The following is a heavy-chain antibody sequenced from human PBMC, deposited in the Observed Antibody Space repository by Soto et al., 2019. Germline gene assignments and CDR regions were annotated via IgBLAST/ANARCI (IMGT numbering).Heavy chain of an antibody. CDR1: GGTFSSYA. D-gene: IGHD5-12*01. Sequence: QVQLVQSGAEVKKPGSSVKVSCKASGGTFSSYAISWVRQAPGQGLEWMGGIIPIFGTANYAQKFQGRVTITADESTSTAYMELSSLRSEDTAVYYCARGLRNDYYYYYYGMDVWGQGTTVTVSS. CDR2: IIPIFGTA. J-gene: IGHJ6*02. CDR3: ARGLRNDYYYYYYGMDV. V-gene: IGHV1-69*01.